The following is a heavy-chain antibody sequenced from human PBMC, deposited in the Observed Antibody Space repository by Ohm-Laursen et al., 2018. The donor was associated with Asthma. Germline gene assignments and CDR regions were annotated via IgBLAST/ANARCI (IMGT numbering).Heavy chain of an antibody. CDR2: ISGSGGST. D-gene: IGHD6-13*01. CDR1: GFTFSSYA. Sequence: SLRLSCSASGFTFSSYAMSWVRQAPGKGLEWVSAISGSGGSTYYADSVKGRFTISRDNSKNTLYLQMNSLRAEDTAVYYCARDLVIAAPPPGDYYYGMDVWGQGTTVTVSS. J-gene: IGHJ6*02. V-gene: IGHV3-23*01. CDR3: ARDLVIAAPPPGDYYYGMDV.